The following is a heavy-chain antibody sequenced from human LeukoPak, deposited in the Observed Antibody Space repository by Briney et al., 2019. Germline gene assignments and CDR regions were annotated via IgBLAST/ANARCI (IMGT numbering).Heavy chain of an antibody. D-gene: IGHD1-14*01. J-gene: IGHJ4*02. V-gene: IGHV3-74*01. Sequence: GGSLRLSCAASGFTFSGNWMHWVRQGPGKGLVWVSRINPDGSRTDYAESVKGRFTISRDNAKNTLSLEMNSLGDEDTAVYYCSRDFNGRNDFWGQGTLVTVSS. CDR1: GFTFSGNW. CDR2: INPDGSRT. CDR3: SRDFNGRNDF.